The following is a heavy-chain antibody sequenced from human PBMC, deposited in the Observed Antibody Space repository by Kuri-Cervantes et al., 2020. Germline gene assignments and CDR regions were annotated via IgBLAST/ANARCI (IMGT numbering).Heavy chain of an antibody. D-gene: IGHD3-16*01. Sequence: GGSLRLSCIASGFMFSSYWMSWVRQAPGKGLECVANIKPDGSGKNYVDSVKGRFTISRDNGKNTLYLQMNSLRAEETAVYYCLRDYGGVWGQGTTVTVSS. J-gene: IGHJ6*02. CDR2: IKPDGSGK. CDR3: LRDYGGV. V-gene: IGHV3-7*01. CDR1: GFMFSSYW.